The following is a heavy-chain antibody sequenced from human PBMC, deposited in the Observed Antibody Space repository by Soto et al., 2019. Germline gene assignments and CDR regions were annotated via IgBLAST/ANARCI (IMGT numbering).Heavy chain of an antibody. CDR1: GGTFSSYA. Sequence: QVQLVQSGAEVKKPGSSVRFSCKASGGTFSSYAISWGRQAPGQGLEWMGGIIPIFGTANYAQKFQGRVTITADESTSTAYMELSSLRSEDTAVYYCASEYYYGSGSYPYYFDYWGQGTLVTVSS. J-gene: IGHJ4*02. V-gene: IGHV1-69*01. CDR3: ASEYYYGSGSYPYYFDY. CDR2: IIPIFGTA. D-gene: IGHD3-10*01.